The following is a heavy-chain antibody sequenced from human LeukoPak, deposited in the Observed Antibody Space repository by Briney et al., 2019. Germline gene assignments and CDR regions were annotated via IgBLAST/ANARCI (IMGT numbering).Heavy chain of an antibody. CDR2: ISYDGSNK. CDR1: GFTFSSYG. D-gene: IGHD3-10*01. CDR3: AKDQGSGSCYKRFDY. Sequence: GGSLRLSCAASGFTFSSYGMHWVRQAPGKGLEWVAVISYDGSNKYYADSVKGRFTISRDNSKNTLYLQMNSLRAEDTAVYYCAKDQGSGSCYKRFDYWGQGTLVTVSS. V-gene: IGHV3-30*18. J-gene: IGHJ4*02.